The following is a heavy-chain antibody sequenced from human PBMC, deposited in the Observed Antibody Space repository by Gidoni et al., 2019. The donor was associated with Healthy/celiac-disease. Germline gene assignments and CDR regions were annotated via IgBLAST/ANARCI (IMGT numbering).Heavy chain of an antibody. Sequence: EVQLLESGGGLLNPGGSLRLSCAASGCYFGTAWMGGDRRAPGKGWVRQAPGKGLGWVGRMKSKTDGGTTDYAAPVKGRFTISRDDSKNTLYLQMNSLKTEDTAVYYCTTDFSGYVLAVAFDIWGQGTMVTVSS. CDR3: TTDFSGYVLAVAFDI. CDR1: GCYFGTAW. V-gene: IGHV3-15*01. D-gene: IGHD5-12*01. CDR2: MKSKTDGGTT. J-gene: IGHJ3*02.